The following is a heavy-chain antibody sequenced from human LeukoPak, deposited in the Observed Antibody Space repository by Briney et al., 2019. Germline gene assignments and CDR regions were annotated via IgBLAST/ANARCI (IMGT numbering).Heavy chain of an antibody. J-gene: IGHJ6*03. CDR3: ARDRGRYYMDV. CDR2: ISDTGNT. D-gene: IGHD6-25*01. CDR1: GFTLSSYA. V-gene: IGHV3-23*01. Sequence: PGGSLRLSCAASGFTLSSYAMSWVRQAPGKGLEWVSAISDTGNTYHADSVKGRFTISRDSSKNTLFLQMNSLRAGDTAVYYCARDRGRYYMDVWGKGTTVTISS.